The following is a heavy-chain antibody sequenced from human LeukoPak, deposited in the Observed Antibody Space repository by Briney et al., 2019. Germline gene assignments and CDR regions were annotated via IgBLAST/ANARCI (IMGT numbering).Heavy chain of an antibody. Sequence: QPGGSLRLSCAASGFTFSSYAMHWVRQAPGKGLEWVAVISYDGSNKYYADSVKGRFTISRDNSKNTLYLQMNSLRAEDTAVYYCAKWQERWVALLEYWGQGTLVTVSS. V-gene: IGHV3-30-3*02. CDR3: AKWQERWVALLEY. D-gene: IGHD4-23*01. J-gene: IGHJ4*02. CDR2: ISYDGSNK. CDR1: GFTFSSYA.